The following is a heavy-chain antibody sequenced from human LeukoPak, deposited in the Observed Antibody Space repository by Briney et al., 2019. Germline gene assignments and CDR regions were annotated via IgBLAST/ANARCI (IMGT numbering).Heavy chain of an antibody. V-gene: IGHV3-30*04. J-gene: IGHJ6*04. CDR1: GFTFSSYA. CDR3: AGGYGSGSYRDYYYGMDV. D-gene: IGHD3-10*01. Sequence: GGSLRLSCAASGFTFSSYAMHWVRQAPGKGLEWVAVISYDGSNKYCAHSVKGRFTISRDNSKNTLYLQMNSLRAEDTAVYYCAGGYGSGSYRDYYYGMDVWGKGTTVTVSS. CDR2: ISYDGSNK.